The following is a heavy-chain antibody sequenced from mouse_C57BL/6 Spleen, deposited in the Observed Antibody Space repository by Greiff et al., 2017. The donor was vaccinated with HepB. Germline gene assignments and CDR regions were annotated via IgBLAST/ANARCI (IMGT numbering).Heavy chain of an antibody. CDR1: GYAFSSSW. V-gene: IGHV1-82*01. CDR3: ARFFITTVVASYYYAMDY. CDR2: IYPGDGDT. Sequence: QVQLQQSGPELVKPGASVKISCKASGYAFSSSWMNWVKQRPGKGLGWIGRIYPGDGDTNYNGKFKGKATLTADKSSSTAYMQLSSLTSEDSAVYFCARFFITTVVASYYYAMDYWGQGTSVTVSS. D-gene: IGHD1-1*01. J-gene: IGHJ4*01.